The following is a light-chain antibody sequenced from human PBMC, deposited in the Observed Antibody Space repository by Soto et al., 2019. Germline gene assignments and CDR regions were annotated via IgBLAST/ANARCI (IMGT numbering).Light chain of an antibody. V-gene: IGKV3-20*01. CDR1: QTLSINS. CDR2: AAS. CDR3: QQYDGAPLT. J-gene: IGKJ3*01. Sequence: EIVLTQSPDTLSLSPGERATLFCRASQTLSINSLAWYQQKPGQAPRLLIYAASTRDTGIPDRFNGSGSGTKFALNLNKPEAEDFAVYYCQQYDGAPLTFGPGTKVDVK.